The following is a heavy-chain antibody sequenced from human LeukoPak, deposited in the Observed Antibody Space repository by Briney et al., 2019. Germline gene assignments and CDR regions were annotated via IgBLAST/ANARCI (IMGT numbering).Heavy chain of an antibody. CDR1: GGTFSSYA. CDR3: ARDRGYSSGWYVFDY. J-gene: IGHJ4*02. V-gene: IGHV1-69*05. Sequence: SVKVSCKASGGTFSSYAISWVRQAPGQGLEWMGGIIPIFGTANYAQKFQGRVTITTDESTSTAYMELSSLRSEDTAVYYCARDRGYSSGWYVFDYWGQGTLVTVSS. CDR2: IIPIFGTA. D-gene: IGHD6-19*01.